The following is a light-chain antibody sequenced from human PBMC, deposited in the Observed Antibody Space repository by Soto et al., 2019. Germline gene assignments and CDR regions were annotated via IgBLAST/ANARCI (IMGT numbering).Light chain of an antibody. J-gene: IGKJ3*01. CDR1: QDIRTS. CDR2: GAS. V-gene: IGKV1-33*01. CDR3: QHYHNLPPFT. Sequence: DIQMTQSPSSLSASVGARVSITCQASQDIRTSLSWFQQKPGRAPKLLIYGASYLETGVPSRFRGSGSGTDFTFTISSLQPEDIATYYCQHYHNLPPFTFGPETRVDVK.